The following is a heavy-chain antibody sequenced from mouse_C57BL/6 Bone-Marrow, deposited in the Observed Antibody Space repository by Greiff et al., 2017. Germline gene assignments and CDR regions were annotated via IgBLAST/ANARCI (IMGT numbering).Heavy chain of an antibody. CDR1: GYSITSGYY. CDR3: ARRRRGGLYFDY. Sequence: VQLKESGPGLVKPSQSLSLTCSVTGYSITSGYYWNWIRQFPGNKLEWMGYISYDGSNNYNPSLKNRISITRDTSKNQFFLKLNSVTTEDTATYYCARRRRGGLYFDYWGQGTTLTVSS. V-gene: IGHV3-6*01. D-gene: IGHD2-12*01. J-gene: IGHJ2*01. CDR2: ISYDGSN.